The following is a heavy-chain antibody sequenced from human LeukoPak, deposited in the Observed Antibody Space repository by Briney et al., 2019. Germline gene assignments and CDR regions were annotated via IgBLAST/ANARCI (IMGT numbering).Heavy chain of an antibody. CDR3: AKDYRGSSGWLLNI. CDR2: ISYDGSNK. V-gene: IGHV3-30*18. J-gene: IGHJ4*02. Sequence: GGSLRLSCAASGFTFSSYSRHWVRQAPGKGLEGVAVISYDGSNKYYADSVKGRFTISRDNSKNTLYLQMNSLRAEDTAVYYCAKDYRGSSGWLLNIWGQGTLVTVSS. CDR1: GFTFSSYS. D-gene: IGHD6-19*01.